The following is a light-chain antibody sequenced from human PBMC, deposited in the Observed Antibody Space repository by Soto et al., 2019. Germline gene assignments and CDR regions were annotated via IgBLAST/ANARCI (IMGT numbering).Light chain of an antibody. CDR3: QQTTSFPLT. CDR2: AAS. V-gene: IGKV1-12*01. J-gene: IGKJ4*01. Sequence: DIQMTQSPSFVSASVGDRVTITCRASQGISSWLAWYQHKPGRAPKLLIHAASSLASGVPSRFSGSGSGTDFTLTTSSLQPEDFATYFCQQTTSFPLTFGGGTKVEIK. CDR1: QGISSW.